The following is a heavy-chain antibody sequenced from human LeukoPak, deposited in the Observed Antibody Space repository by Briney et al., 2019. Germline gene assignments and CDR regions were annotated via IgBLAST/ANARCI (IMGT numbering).Heavy chain of an antibody. CDR2: ISTSSIYI. J-gene: IGHJ5*02. CDR3: ARGIEVVAAANNWFDP. CDR1: GFTFSSYG. Sequence: GGSLRLSCAASGFTFSSYGMSWVRQAPGKGLEWVSSISTSSIYIYYADSLKGRFTISRDNAKNSLYLQMNSLRAEDTAMYYCARGIEVVAAANNWFDPWGQGTLVTVSS. D-gene: IGHD2-2*01. V-gene: IGHV3-21*01.